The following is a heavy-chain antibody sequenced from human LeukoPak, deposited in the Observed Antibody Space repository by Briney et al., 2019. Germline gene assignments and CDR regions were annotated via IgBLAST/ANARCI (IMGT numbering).Heavy chain of an antibody. CDR1: GFTFSSYG. J-gene: IGHJ4*02. V-gene: IGHV3-30*02. Sequence: GGSLRLSCAASGFTFSSYGMHWVRQAPGKGLEWVAFIRYDGTNKHYADSVKGRFTISRDNSKNTLYLQMNSLRAEDTAVYYCAKDIGSYYDYWGQGILVTVSS. D-gene: IGHD3-10*01. CDR2: IRYDGTNK. CDR3: AKDIGSYYDY.